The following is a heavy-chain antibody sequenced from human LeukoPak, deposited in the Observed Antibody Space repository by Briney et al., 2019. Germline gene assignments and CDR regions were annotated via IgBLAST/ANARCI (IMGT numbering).Heavy chain of an antibody. J-gene: IGHJ4*02. D-gene: IGHD6-19*01. Sequence: GGSLRLSCAASEFTFSNAWMSWVRQAPGKGLEWVGRIKSKTDGGTTDYAAPVKGRFTISRDDSKNTLYLQMNSLKTEDTAVYYCTTDVSSPGIAVAGQKDYWGQGTLVTVSS. V-gene: IGHV3-15*01. CDR1: EFTFSNAW. CDR2: IKSKTDGGTT. CDR3: TTDVSSPGIAVAGQKDY.